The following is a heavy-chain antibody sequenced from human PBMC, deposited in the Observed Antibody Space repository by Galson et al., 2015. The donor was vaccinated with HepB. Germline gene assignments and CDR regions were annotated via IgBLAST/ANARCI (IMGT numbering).Heavy chain of an antibody. V-gene: IGHV3-73*01. Sequence: SLRLSCAASGFTFSGSAMHWVRQASGKGLEWVGRIRSKANSYATAYAASVKGRFTISRDDSKNTAYLQMNSLRTEDTAVYYCARESGSSSWRTKGSDAFDIWGQGTMVTVSS. CDR3: ARESGSSSWRTKGSDAFDI. J-gene: IGHJ3*02. D-gene: IGHD6-13*01. CDR1: GFTFSGSA. CDR2: IRSKANSYAT.